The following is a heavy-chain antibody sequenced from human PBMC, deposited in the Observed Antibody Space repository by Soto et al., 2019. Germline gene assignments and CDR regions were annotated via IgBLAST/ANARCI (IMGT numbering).Heavy chain of an antibody. J-gene: IGHJ4*02. Sequence: TLSLTCAVSGGSFNANWWSWVRQPPGKGLEWIGEIYYNGNTNYNASLKSRVTISVDTSRNQFSLRLASVTAADTAIYYCASARWDYWGQGTLVTVSS. CDR1: GGSFNANW. CDR3: ASARWDY. V-gene: IGHV4-34*01. D-gene: IGHD2-15*01. CDR2: IYYNGNT.